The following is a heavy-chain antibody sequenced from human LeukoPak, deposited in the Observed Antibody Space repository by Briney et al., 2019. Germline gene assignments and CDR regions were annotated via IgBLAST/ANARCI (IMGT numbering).Heavy chain of an antibody. D-gene: IGHD4-17*01. CDR1: GYTFTGYY. J-gene: IGHJ3*02. Sequence: ASVKVSCKASGYTFTGYYMHWVRQAPGQGLEWMGWINPNSGGTNYAQKFQGWVTMTRDTSISTAYMELSRLRSDDTAVYYCARGDYGDYGDAFDIWGQGTMVTVPS. CDR3: ARGDYGDYGDAFDI. CDR2: INPNSGGT. V-gene: IGHV1-2*04.